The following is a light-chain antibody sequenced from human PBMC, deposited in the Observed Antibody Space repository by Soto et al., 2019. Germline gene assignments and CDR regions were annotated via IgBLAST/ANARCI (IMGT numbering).Light chain of an antibody. J-gene: IGKJ4*01. V-gene: IGKV1-5*01. Sequence: QMTQSPSTLSASVGDRVTITCRSSQNINKWLAWYQQKPGKAPKLLIYDASSLESGVPSRFSGSGSGTEFTLTISSLQPDDFVTYYCQQYNGNFGGGTKVEIK. CDR2: DAS. CDR1: QNINKW. CDR3: QQYNGN.